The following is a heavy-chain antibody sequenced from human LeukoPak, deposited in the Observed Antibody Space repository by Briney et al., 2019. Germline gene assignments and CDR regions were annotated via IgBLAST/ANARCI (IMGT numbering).Heavy chain of an antibody. CDR1: GFTFSDYY. J-gene: IGHJ6*03. CDR3: ARDGSQQLVSTYYYYYMDV. CDR2: ISSGGSTI. V-gene: IGHV3-11*04. D-gene: IGHD6-6*01. Sequence: PGGSLRLSRAASGFTFSDYYMSWIRQAPGKGLEWVSYISSGGSTIYYADSVKGRFTISRDNAKNSLYLQMNSLRAEDTAVYYRARDGSQQLVSTYYYYYMDVWGKGTTVTVSS.